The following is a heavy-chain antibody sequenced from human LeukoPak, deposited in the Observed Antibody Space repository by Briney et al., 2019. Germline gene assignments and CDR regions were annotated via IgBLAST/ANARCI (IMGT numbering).Heavy chain of an antibody. V-gene: IGHV4-39*07. Sequence: SETLSLTCTVSGGSISSSSYYWGWIRQPPGKGLEWIGSIYYSGSTYYNPSLKSRVTISVDTSKNQFSLKLSSVTAADTAVYYCARVHRSMGEPSGWFDPWGQGTLVTVSS. CDR1: GGSISSSSYY. J-gene: IGHJ5*02. D-gene: IGHD3-16*01. CDR2: IYYSGST. CDR3: ARVHRSMGEPSGWFDP.